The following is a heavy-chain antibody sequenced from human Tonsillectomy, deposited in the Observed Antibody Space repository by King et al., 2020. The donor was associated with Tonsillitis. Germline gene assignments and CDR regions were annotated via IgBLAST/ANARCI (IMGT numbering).Heavy chain of an antibody. Sequence: QLQESGPGLVKPSETLSLTCTVSGGSISSYYWSWIRQPPGKGLEWIGYIYYSGSTNYNPSLKSRVTISVDTSKNQFSLKLSSVTAADTAVYYCARLPQVSSCWYSDYYYGMDVWGQGTTVTVSS. CDR3: ARLPQVSSCWYSDYYYGMDV. J-gene: IGHJ6*02. V-gene: IGHV4-59*08. CDR2: IYYSGST. CDR1: GGSISSYY. D-gene: IGHD6-19*01.